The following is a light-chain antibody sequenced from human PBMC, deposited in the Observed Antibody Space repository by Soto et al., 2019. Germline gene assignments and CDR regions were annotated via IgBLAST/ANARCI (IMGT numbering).Light chain of an antibody. CDR2: YNN. CDR3: ATWDDSLHGYV. V-gene: IGLV1-40*01. CDR1: NSNIGAGYD. J-gene: IGLJ1*01. Sequence: QSVLTQPPSVSGAPGQRVTISCTGSNSNIGAGYDVHWYQQLPGTAPKLLIYYNNIRPSGVPDRFSGSKSGTSASLAITGLQAEDEADYYCATWDDSLHGYVFGTGTKLTVL.